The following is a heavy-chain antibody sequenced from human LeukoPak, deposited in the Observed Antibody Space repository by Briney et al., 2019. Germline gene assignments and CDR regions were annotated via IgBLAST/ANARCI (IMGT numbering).Heavy chain of an antibody. CDR2: INPSGDT. CDR3: ARGGPGRSFDY. CDR1: GYTFTNYY. V-gene: IGHV1-2*04. Sequence: ASVKVSCKASGYTFTNYYIHWVRQAPGQGLEWMGWINPSGDTDYAQKFQGWVTMARDTSISTAYMELSRLKSDDTAVYYCARGGPGRSFDYWGQGTLVTVSS. J-gene: IGHJ4*02.